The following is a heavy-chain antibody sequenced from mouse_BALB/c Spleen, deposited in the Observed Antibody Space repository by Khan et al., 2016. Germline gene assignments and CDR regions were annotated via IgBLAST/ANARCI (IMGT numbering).Heavy chain of an antibody. CDR2: INTLSGVP. Sequence: QIQLVQSGPELKKPGETVRISCKASGYTFTTAGMQWVQKMPGKGLRWIGWINTLSGVPIYAEDFKGRFAFSLETSASTAFLHIANLKNEDTATYFCAREPYAMDYWCQGTSVTVSS. CDR1: GYTFTTAG. D-gene: IGHD6-1*01. J-gene: IGHJ4*01. CDR3: AREPYAMDY. V-gene: IGHV9-4*02.